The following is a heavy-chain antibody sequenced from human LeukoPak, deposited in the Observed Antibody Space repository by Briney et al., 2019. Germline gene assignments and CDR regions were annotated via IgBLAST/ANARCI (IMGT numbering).Heavy chain of an antibody. CDR2: ISGSGGST. Sequence: GGSLRLSCAASGFTFSSYAMSWVRQAPGKGLEWVSAISGSGGSTYYADSVKGRFTISRDNSKNTLYLQMNSLRAEDTAVYYCAKSGLSGGYSYGYVPPNFDYWAREPWSPSPQ. CDR3: AKSGLSGGYSYGYVPPNFDY. J-gene: IGHJ4*02. V-gene: IGHV3-23*01. D-gene: IGHD5-18*01. CDR1: GFTFSSYA.